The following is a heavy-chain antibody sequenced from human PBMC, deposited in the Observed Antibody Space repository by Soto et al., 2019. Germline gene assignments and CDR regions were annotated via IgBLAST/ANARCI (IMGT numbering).Heavy chain of an antibody. D-gene: IGHD5-18*01. Sequence: SETLSLTCTVSGGSISSGDYYWSWIRQPPGKGLEWIGYIYYSGSTYYNPSLKSRVTISVDTSKNQFSLTLSSVTAADTAVYYCATRGCSYGFGDGYRYYFDYWGQGTLVIVSS. CDR1: GGSISSGDYY. J-gene: IGHJ4*02. CDR2: IYYSGST. CDR3: ATRGCSYGFGDGYRYYFDY. V-gene: IGHV4-30-4*01.